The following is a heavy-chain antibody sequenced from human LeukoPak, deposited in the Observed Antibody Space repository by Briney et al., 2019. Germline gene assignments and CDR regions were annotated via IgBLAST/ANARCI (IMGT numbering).Heavy chain of an antibody. D-gene: IGHD6-19*01. CDR2: IIPILGIA. J-gene: IGHJ3*02. CDR1: GGTFSSYA. Sequence: SVKVSCKASGGTFSSYAISWVRQAPGQGLEWMGRIIPILGIANYAQKFQGRVTITADKSTSTAYMELSSLRSEDTAVYYCARVLAVASASDIWGQGTTVTVSS. V-gene: IGHV1-69*04. CDR3: ARVLAVASASDI.